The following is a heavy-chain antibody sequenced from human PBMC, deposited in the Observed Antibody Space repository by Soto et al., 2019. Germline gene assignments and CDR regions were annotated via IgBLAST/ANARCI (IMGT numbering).Heavy chain of an antibody. Sequence: SETLSLTCTVSGASVSSGNYYWSWIRQPPGKGLECIGYISYSGSTNYNPSLKSRVTISIDTSKNQFSLKLSSVTPEDAAVYYCANDPGYSLDYWGQGTQVTVSS. CDR1: GASVSSGNYY. CDR3: ANDPGYSLDY. CDR2: ISYSGST. J-gene: IGHJ4*02. V-gene: IGHV4-61*01. D-gene: IGHD5-12*01.